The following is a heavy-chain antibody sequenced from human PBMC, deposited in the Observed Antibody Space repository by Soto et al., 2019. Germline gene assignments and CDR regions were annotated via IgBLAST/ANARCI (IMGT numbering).Heavy chain of an antibody. CDR1: GFTVSSYV. CDR2: IRIDGSEE. Sequence: QVQLVESGGGAVQPGKSLRLSCAASGFTVSSYVMHWVRQTPGKGLEWVALIRIDGSEEYYADSVNGRFTISRDNSKNTLYLQMHSLRAEDTAVYYCARDSRGSGTFDYWGQGTLVTVSS. D-gene: IGHD3-10*01. V-gene: IGHV3-33*01. CDR3: ARDSRGSGTFDY. J-gene: IGHJ4*02.